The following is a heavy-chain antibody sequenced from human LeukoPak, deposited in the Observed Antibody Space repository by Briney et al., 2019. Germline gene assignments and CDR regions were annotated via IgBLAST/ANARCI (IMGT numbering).Heavy chain of an antibody. J-gene: IGHJ4*02. D-gene: IGHD2-2*01. CDR3: AKDQTVVPAAIFDY. CDR2: ISYDGSNK. V-gene: IGHV3-30*18. CDR1: GFTFSSYG. Sequence: PGRSLRLSCAASGFTFSSYGMHWVRQAPGKGLEWVAVISYDGSNKYYADSVKGRFTISRDNSKNTLYLQMNSLRAEDTAVYYCAKDQTVVPAAIFDYWGQGTLVTVSS.